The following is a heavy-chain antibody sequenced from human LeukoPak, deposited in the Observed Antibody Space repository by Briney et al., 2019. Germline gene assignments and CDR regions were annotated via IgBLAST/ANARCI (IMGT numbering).Heavy chain of an antibody. V-gene: IGHV5-51*01. J-gene: IGHJ4*02. CDR1: AYSFTTYW. D-gene: IGHD6-19*01. Sequence: GESLKISCKGSAYSFTTYWIGWVRQMPGKGLEWMGIIYPGDSDTRYSPSFQGQVTISADKSISTAYLQWSSLKASDTAMYYCARQRSIHSSGWIYIDYWGQGTLVTVSS. CDR2: IYPGDSDT. CDR3: ARQRSIHSSGWIYIDY.